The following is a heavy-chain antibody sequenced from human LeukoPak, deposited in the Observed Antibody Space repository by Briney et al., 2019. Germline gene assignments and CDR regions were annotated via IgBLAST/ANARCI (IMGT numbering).Heavy chain of an antibody. V-gene: IGHV4-39*07. J-gene: IGHJ3*02. D-gene: IGHD5-18*01. Sequence: SETLSLTCTVSGGSISSSSYYWGWIRQPPGKGLEWIGSIYYSGSTYYNPSLKSRVTISVDTSKNQFSLKLSSVTAADTAVYYCARSGYKYGADSLDIWGQGTMVTVSS. CDR3: ARSGYKYGADSLDI. CDR1: GGSISSSSYY. CDR2: IYYSGST.